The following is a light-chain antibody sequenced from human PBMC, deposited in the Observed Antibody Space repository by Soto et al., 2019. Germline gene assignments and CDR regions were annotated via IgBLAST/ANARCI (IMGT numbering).Light chain of an antibody. CDR1: SSDVGGYIY. Sequence: SALTQPASVSGSPGQSITISCTGTSSDVGGYIYVSWYQQHPGKAPKLMIYEVSNRPSGVSNRFSGSKSSNTASLTISGLQAEDEADYYCGSYTCSNTRVFGTGTKVT. J-gene: IGLJ1*01. CDR3: GSYTCSNTRV. CDR2: EVS. V-gene: IGLV2-14*01.